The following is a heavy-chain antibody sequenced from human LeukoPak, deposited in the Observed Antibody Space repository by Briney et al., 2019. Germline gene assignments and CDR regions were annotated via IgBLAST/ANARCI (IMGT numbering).Heavy chain of an antibody. CDR1: GASFNSDDQS. D-gene: IGHD3-22*01. CDR3: SRGLDSRKLGY. J-gene: IGHJ4*02. V-gene: IGHV4-31*03. CDR2: IHPSGML. Sequence: PSETLSLTCTVSGASFNSDDQSWNWIRQSPGKGLEWIRSIHPSGMLYNNPSLESRVTMSRDTSKNQFSLNLNSVTAADTAVYFCSRGLDSRKLGYWGQGILVTVSS.